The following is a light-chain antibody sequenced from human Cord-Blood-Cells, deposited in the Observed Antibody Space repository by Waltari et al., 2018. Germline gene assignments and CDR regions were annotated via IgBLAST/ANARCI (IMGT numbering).Light chain of an antibody. J-gene: IGLJ1*01. Sequence: QSALTQPASVSGSPGQSITISCTGTSSDVGSYNLFSWYQQHPGKAPKLMIYEGSKRPSGVSNRFSGSKSGNTASLTISGLHDEDEADYYCCSYAGSSTYVFGTGTKVTVL. CDR3: CSYAGSSTYV. CDR2: EGS. CDR1: SSDVGSYNL. V-gene: IGLV2-23*01.